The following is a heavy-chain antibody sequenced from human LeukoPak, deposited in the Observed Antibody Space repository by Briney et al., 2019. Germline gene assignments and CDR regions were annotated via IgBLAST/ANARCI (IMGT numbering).Heavy chain of an antibody. D-gene: IGHD1-7*01. CDR2: IYPGDSDT. CDR3: ARWSHQLELHYYYYYMDV. V-gene: IGHV5-51*01. Sequence: GESLKISCKGSGYSFTSYWIGWVRQMPGKGLEWMGIIYPGDSDTRYSPSFQGQVTISAGKSISTAYLQWSSLKASDTAMYYCARWSHQLELHYYYYYMDVWGKGTTVTVSS. J-gene: IGHJ6*03. CDR1: GYSFTSYW.